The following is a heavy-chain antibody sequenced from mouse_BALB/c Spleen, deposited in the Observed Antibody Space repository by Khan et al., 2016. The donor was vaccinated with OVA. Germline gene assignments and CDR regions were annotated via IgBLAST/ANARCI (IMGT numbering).Heavy chain of an antibody. D-gene: IGHD2-4*01. J-gene: IGHJ3*01. CDR2: IHYTGKT. CDR3: ARKDYYDYDPFPY. V-gene: IGHV3-2*02. Sequence: SGPGLVKPSQSLSLTCTVTGYSITSEYARNWIRQFPGNKLEWMGYIHYTGKTRFNPSLKSRASITRDKSKNQFFLQLNSVTTEDTATYYCARKDYYDYDPFPYWGQGTLVTVSA. CDR1: GYSITSEYA.